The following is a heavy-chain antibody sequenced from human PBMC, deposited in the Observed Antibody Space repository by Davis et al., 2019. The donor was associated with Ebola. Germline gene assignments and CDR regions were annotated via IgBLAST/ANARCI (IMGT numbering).Heavy chain of an antibody. D-gene: IGHD6-19*01. Sequence: GGSLRLSCAASGFTFSSYSMSWVRQAPGKGLEWVSGVSDDGVATYFADSVRGRFTISRDNAKNSLYLQMNSLRAEDTAVYYCAREDRIAVAGTLFGGYYYYGMDVWGQGTTVTVSS. J-gene: IGHJ6*02. CDR1: GFTFSSYS. CDR3: AREDRIAVAGTLFGGYYYYGMDV. V-gene: IGHV3-21*04. CDR2: VSDDGVAT.